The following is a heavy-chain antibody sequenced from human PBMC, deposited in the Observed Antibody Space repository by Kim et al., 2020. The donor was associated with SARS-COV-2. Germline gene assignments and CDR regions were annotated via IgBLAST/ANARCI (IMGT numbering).Heavy chain of an antibody. CDR2: IYYSGST. CDR1: GGSISSYY. D-gene: IGHD6-19*01. CDR3: ARQNIAVAFDY. Sequence: SETLSLTCTVSGGSISSYYWSWIRQPPGKGLEWIGYIYYSGSTNYNPSLKSRVTISVDTSKNQFSLKLSSVTAADTAVYYCARQNIAVAFDYWGQGTLVTVSS. J-gene: IGHJ4*02. V-gene: IGHV4-59*08.